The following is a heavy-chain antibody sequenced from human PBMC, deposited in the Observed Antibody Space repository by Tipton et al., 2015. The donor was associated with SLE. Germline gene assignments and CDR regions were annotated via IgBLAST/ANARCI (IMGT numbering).Heavy chain of an antibody. CDR1: GGVTSEYY. CDR3: ARIIAGHGDAFDV. Sequence: TLSLTCTVSGGVTSEYYWGWIRQPAGKGLEWIGRIYTGGNTKYNPSLESRVTMSVDPSKNQFSLTLMSVTAADTAVYFCARIIAGHGDAFDVWGQGTMVTVSS. V-gene: IGHV4-4*07. CDR2: IYTGGNT. J-gene: IGHJ3*01.